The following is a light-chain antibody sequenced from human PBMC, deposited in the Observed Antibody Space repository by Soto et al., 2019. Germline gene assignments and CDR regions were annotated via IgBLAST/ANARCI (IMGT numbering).Light chain of an antibody. Sequence: QSALTQPASVSGSPGQSITISCTGASTDVDGYDYVSWYQQHPGQAPKLMIYDVTNRPSGVSYRFSGSKSGDTASLTISGLQAEDDADYYCSSYTSSAPFYVFGTGTKLTVL. CDR3: SSYTSSAPFYV. CDR1: STDVDGYDY. J-gene: IGLJ1*01. CDR2: DVT. V-gene: IGLV2-14*03.